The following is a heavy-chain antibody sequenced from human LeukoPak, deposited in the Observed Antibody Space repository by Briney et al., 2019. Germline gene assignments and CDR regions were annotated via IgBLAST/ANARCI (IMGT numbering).Heavy chain of an antibody. V-gene: IGHV3-21*01. CDR3: ARDSGWYSGNCFDY. CDR2: ISSSSSYI. D-gene: IGHD6-19*01. J-gene: IGHJ4*02. Sequence: PGGSLRLSCAASGFTFSSYSMNWVRQAPGKGLEWVSSISSSSSYIYYADSVKGRFTISRDNAKNSLYLQMNSLRAEDTAVYYCARDSGWYSGNCFDYWGQGTLVTVSP. CDR1: GFTFSSYS.